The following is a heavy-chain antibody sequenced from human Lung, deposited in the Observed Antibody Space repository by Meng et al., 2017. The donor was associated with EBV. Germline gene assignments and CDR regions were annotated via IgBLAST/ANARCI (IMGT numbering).Heavy chain of an antibody. CDR2: INHSGST. CDR3: AREPDSLGY. V-gene: IGHV4-34*01. Sequence: QVQQQQWGAGLLQPSETLSLTCPVYGGSFSGYYWSWIRQPPGKGLEWIGEINHSGSTNYNPSLKSRVTISVDTSKNQFSLKLSSVTAADTAVYYCAREPDSLGYWGQGTLVTVSS. CDR1: GGSFSGYY. J-gene: IGHJ4*02. D-gene: IGHD2-21*01.